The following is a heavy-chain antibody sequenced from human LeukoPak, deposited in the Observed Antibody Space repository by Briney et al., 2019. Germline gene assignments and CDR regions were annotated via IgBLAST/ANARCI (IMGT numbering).Heavy chain of an antibody. J-gene: IGHJ4*02. Sequence: SGGSLRLSCAASGFTFSSYGMHWVRQAPGKGLEWVAFIRYDGSNKYYADSVKGRFTISRDNSKNTLYLQMNSLRAEDTAVYYCAKEYYYDSSGYNSFEYWGQGTLVTVSS. CDR1: GFTFSSYG. V-gene: IGHV3-30*02. CDR3: AKEYYYDSSGYNSFEY. D-gene: IGHD3-22*01. CDR2: IRYDGSNK.